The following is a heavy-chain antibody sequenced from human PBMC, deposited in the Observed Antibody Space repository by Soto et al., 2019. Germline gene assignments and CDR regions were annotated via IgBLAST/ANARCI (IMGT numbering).Heavy chain of an antibody. J-gene: IGHJ6*02. CDR2: IYYSGST. CDR3: ARLYCSSTSCYSELHYYGMDV. V-gene: IGHV4-39*01. CDR1: GGSISSSSYY. D-gene: IGHD2-2*01. Sequence: QLQLQESGPGLVKPSETLSLTCTVSGGSISSSSYYWGWIRQPPGKGLEWIGSIYYSGSTYYNPSLKSRVTISVDTSKNQFSLKLSSVTAADTAVYYCARLYCSSTSCYSELHYYGMDVWGQGTTVTVSS.